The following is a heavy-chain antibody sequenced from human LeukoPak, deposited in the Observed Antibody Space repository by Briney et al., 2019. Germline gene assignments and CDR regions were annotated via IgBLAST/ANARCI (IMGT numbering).Heavy chain of an antibody. J-gene: IGHJ3*02. CDR2: IYYSGST. D-gene: IGHD1-7*01. Sequence: PGGSLRLSCAASGFTFSSYAMHWVRQAPGKGLEWIGNIYYSGSTYYNPSLKSRVTISIDTSKNQFSLKLSSVTAADTAVYYCARDTGNYPHVAFDIWGQGTLVTVSS. CDR1: GFTFSSYA. CDR3: ARDTGNYPHVAFDI. V-gene: IGHV4-39*07.